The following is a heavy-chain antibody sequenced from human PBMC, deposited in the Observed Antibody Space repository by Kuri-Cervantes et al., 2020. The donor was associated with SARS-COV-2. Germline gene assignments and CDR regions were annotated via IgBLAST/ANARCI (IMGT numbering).Heavy chain of an antibody. J-gene: IGHJ4*02. CDR3: AREEGWFPRKGFDY. V-gene: IGHV3-9*01. CDR1: GFTFDDYA. Sequence: SLKISCAASGFTFDDYAMHWVRQAPGKGLEWVSGISRNSGSIGYADSVKGRFTISRDNAKNSLYLQMNSLRAEDTAVYYCAREEGWFPRKGFDYWGQGTLVTVSS. D-gene: IGHD6-19*01. CDR2: ISRNSGSI.